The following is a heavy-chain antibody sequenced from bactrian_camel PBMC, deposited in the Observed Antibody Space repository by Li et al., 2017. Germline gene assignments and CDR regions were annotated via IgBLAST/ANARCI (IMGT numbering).Heavy chain of an antibody. CDR2: IDNDGST. CDR3: AADGRNPILRVAYVCLPDDYSY. D-gene: IGHD5*01. J-gene: IGHJ6*01. V-gene: IGHV3S53*01. CDR1: TYTYRTNC. Sequence: HVQLVESGGGSVQAGGSLTLSCTASTYTYRTNCVGWFRQAPGQEREGVATIDNDGSTTYADSVKGRFTVSKDSAKNILYLQMNGLKPEDTAMYYCAADGRNPILRVAYVCLPDDYSYWGQGTQVTVS.